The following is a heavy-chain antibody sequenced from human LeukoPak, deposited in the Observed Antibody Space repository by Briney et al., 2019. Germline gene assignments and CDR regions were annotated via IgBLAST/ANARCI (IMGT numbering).Heavy chain of an antibody. V-gene: IGHV3-23*01. CDR2: ISGSGGST. J-gene: IGHJ6*01. D-gene: IGHD4-23*01. CDR1: GFTFSSYA. CDR3: AKAATTVVTYYYYGMDV. Sequence: GGSLRLSCAASGFTFSSYAMSWVRQAPGKGLEWVSAISGSGGSTYYADSVKGRFTISRDNSKNTLYLQMNSLRAEDTAVYYCAKAATTVVTYYYYGMDVWGKGPRSPSPQ.